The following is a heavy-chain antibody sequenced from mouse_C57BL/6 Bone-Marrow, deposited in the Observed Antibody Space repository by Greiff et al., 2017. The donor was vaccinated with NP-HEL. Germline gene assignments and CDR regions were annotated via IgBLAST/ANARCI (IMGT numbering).Heavy chain of an antibody. D-gene: IGHD2-1*01. CDR1: GYSITSGYY. CDR3: ARGRGYGNWYFDV. V-gene: IGHV3-6*01. J-gene: IGHJ1*03. CDR2: ISYDGSN. Sequence: EVQLQESGPGLVKPSQSLSLTCSVTGYSITSGYYWNWIRQFPGNKLEWMGYISYDGSNNYNPSLKNRISITRDTSKNQFFLKLNSVTTEDTATDYCARGRGYGNWYFDVWGTGTTVTVSS.